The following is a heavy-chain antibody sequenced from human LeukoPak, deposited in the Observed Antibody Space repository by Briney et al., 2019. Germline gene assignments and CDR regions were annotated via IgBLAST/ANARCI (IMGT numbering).Heavy chain of an antibody. CDR3: VRDNQRIIDY. J-gene: IGHJ4*02. CDR2: TYYRSQWYN. CDR1: GDSVSSNSAA. Sequence: SQTLSLTCAISGDSVSSNSAAWTWIRQSPSRGLEWLGRTYYRSQWYNDYALSVKSRITINPDTSKNQFSLQLNSVTPEDTAVYYCVRDNQRIIDYWGQGTLVTVSS. D-gene: IGHD1-1*01. V-gene: IGHV6-1*01.